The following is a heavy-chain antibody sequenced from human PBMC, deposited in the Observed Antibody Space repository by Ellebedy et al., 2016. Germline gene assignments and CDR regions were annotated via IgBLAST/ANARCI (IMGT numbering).Heavy chain of an antibody. CDR1: GFTFSSYA. CDR3: ARSTMIVVGDGFDL. Sequence: GESLKISCAASGFTFSSYAMHWVRQAPGKGLEWVAVISYDGSNKHYADSVKGRLTISRDNSKNTLYLQMNSLRAEDRAVYYCARSTMIVVGDGFDLWGQGTMVTVSS. V-gene: IGHV3-30-3*01. J-gene: IGHJ3*01. CDR2: ISYDGSNK. D-gene: IGHD3-22*01.